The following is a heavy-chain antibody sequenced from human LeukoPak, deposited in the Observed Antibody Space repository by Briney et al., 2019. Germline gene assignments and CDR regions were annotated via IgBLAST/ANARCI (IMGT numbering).Heavy chain of an antibody. Sequence: SETLSLTCAVYGGSFSGYYWSWIRQPPGKGLEWIGEINHGGSTNYNPSLKSRVTISVDTSKNQFSLKLSSVTAADTAVYYCARLRITMIVVTDYYYYYGMDVWGQGTTVTVSS. V-gene: IGHV4-34*01. CDR3: ARLRITMIVVTDYYYYYGMDV. J-gene: IGHJ6*02. D-gene: IGHD3-22*01. CDR2: INHGGST. CDR1: GGSFSGYY.